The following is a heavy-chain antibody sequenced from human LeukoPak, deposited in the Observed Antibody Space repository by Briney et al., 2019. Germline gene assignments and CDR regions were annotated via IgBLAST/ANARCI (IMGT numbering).Heavy chain of an antibody. J-gene: IGHJ4*02. CDR1: GFSFSNYW. CDR3: ATMVRECRD. D-gene: IGHD3-10*01. CDR2: IKQDGSDK. V-gene: IGHV3-7*01. Sequence: TGGSLRLSCVASGFSFSNYWMSWVRQAPGKGLEWVANIKQDGSDKYYVDSVKGRFTISRDNAKNSLYLQMNSLSAEDTAVYYCATMVRECRDWGQETLVAVSS.